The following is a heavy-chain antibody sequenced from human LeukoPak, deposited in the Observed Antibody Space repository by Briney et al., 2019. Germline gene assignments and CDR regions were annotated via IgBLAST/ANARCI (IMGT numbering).Heavy chain of an antibody. Sequence: SETLSLTCTVSGGSISSRSDYWGWIRQTPGKGLEWIGNLDSSGSTYYNPSLKSRVTISVGTSKNQFSLNLRSVTAADTAIYFCSRSHDYGGLYFYHYMDVWGKGTTVTVSS. CDR3: SRSHDYGGLYFYHYMDV. J-gene: IGHJ6*03. D-gene: IGHD4-23*01. CDR2: LDSSGST. CDR1: GGSISSRSDY. V-gene: IGHV4-39*01.